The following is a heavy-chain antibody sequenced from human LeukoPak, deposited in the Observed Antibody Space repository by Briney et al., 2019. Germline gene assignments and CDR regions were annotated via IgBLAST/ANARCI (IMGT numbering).Heavy chain of an antibody. D-gene: IGHD6-13*01. Sequence: ASVKVSCKASGYTFTSYDINWVRQAPGQGLEWMGWINTNTGNPTYAQGFTGRFVFSLDTSVSTAYLQISSLKAEDTAVYYCARTKAAADPYYYYGMDVWGQGTTVTVS. CDR1: GYTFTSYD. CDR3: ARTKAAADPYYYYGMDV. V-gene: IGHV7-4-1*02. J-gene: IGHJ6*02. CDR2: INTNTGNP.